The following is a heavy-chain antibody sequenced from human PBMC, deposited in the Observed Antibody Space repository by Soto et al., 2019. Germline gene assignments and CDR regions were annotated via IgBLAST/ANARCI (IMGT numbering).Heavy chain of an antibody. D-gene: IGHD4-17*01. Sequence: ASVKVSCKASGYTFTSYYMHWVRQAPGQGLEWLGIINPSGGSTSYAQKFQGRVTMTRDTSTSTVYMELSSLRSEDTAVYYCARETMTTVNNDAFDIWGQGTMVTVSS. CDR1: GYTFTSYY. V-gene: IGHV1-46*03. J-gene: IGHJ3*02. CDR2: INPSGGST. CDR3: ARETMTTVNNDAFDI.